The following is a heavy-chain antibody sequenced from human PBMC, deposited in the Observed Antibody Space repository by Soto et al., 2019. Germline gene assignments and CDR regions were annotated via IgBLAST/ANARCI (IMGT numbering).Heavy chain of an antibody. V-gene: IGHV3-33*01. CDR3: ARDRYYCYMDV. Sequence: QVQLVESGGGVVQPGRSLRLSCAASGFTFSSYGMHWVRQAPGKGLEWVAVIWYDGSNKYYADSVKGRFTISIDNSKNTLYLQMNSLRAEDTAVYYCARDRYYCYMDVWGKGTTVTVSS. CDR2: IWYDGSNK. CDR1: GFTFSSYG. J-gene: IGHJ6*03.